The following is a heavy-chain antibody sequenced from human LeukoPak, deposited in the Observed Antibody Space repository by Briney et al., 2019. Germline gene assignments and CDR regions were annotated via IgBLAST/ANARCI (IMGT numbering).Heavy chain of an antibody. D-gene: IGHD6-19*01. CDR1: GFTFDDYG. J-gene: IGHJ4*02. V-gene: IGHV3-20*04. Sequence: GGSLRLSCAASGFTFDDYGMSWVRQAPGKGLEWVSGINWNGGSTGYADSVKGRFTISRDNAKNSLYLQMNSLRAEDTAVYYCLIAVAGTELDYWGQGTLVTVSS. CDR2: INWNGGST. CDR3: LIAVAGTELDY.